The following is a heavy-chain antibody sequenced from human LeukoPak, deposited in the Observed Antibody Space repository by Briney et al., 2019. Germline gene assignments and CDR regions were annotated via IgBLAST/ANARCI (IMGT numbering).Heavy chain of an antibody. CDR1: GGTFSSYA. Sequence: SVKVSCKASGGTFSSYAISWVRQAPGQGLEWMGGIIPIFGTANYAQKFQGRVTITTDESTSTAYMELSSLRSEDTAVYYCARDVAHGLGSYYAFDYWGQGTLVTVSS. D-gene: IGHD3-10*01. V-gene: IGHV1-69*05. J-gene: IGHJ4*02. CDR3: ARDVAHGLGSYYAFDY. CDR2: IIPIFGTA.